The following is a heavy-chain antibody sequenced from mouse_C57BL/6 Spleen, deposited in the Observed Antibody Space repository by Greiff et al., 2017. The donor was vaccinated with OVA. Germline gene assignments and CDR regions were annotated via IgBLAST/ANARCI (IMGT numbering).Heavy chain of an antibody. D-gene: IGHD2-2*01. CDR3: ARSMVKAYYFDY. V-gene: IGHV5-12*01. Sequence: EVHLVESGGGLVQPGGSLKLSCAASGFTFSDYYMYWVRQTPEKRLEWVAYISNGGGSTYYPDTVKGRFTISRDNAKNTLYLQMSRLKSEDTAMYYCARSMVKAYYFDYWGQGTTLTVSS. CDR2: ISNGGGST. CDR1: GFTFSDYY. J-gene: IGHJ2*01.